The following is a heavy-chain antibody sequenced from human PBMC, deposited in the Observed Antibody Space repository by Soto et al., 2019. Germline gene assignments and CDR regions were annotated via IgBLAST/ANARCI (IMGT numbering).Heavy chain of an antibody. Sequence: EVQLVESGGGLVKPGGSLRLSCAASGFSFSNAWMNWVRQAPGKGLEWVGRIKSKTDGETTNYAAPVKGRFTISTDDSKNILSLQMNSLKTDDTAVYYCTNYMVGGVADYCGQGTLVTVSS. CDR1: GFSFSNAW. CDR3: TNYMVGGVADY. J-gene: IGHJ4*02. V-gene: IGHV3-15*07. D-gene: IGHD3-10*01. CDR2: IKSKTDGETT.